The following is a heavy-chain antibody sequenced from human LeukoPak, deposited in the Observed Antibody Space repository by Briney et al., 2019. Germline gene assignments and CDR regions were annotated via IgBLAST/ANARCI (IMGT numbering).Heavy chain of an antibody. CDR2: INHSGST. CDR3: ARGPTGRKDFWSGYYGVDV. Sequence: SETLSLTCTVSGGSISSYYWSWIRQPPGKGLEWIGEINHSGSTNYNPSLKSRVTISVDTSKNQFSLKLSSVTAADTAVYYCARGPTGRKDFWSGYYGVDVWGQGTTVTVSS. CDR1: GGSISSYY. D-gene: IGHD3-3*01. V-gene: IGHV4-34*01. J-gene: IGHJ6*02.